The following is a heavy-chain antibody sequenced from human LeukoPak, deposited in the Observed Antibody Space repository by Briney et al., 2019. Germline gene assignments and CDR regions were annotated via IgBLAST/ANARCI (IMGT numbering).Heavy chain of an antibody. V-gene: IGHV1-69*13. CDR3: ARGGSSVLREGMDV. CDR1: GGSFGTYA. Sequence: SVKVSCKSSGGSFGTYAINWVRQAPGQGLEWMGGIIPSFGTGHYAEKFQGRVMITADESTRTVYMELSSLRSEDTAVYYCARGGSSVLREGMDVWGQGTTVTVSS. J-gene: IGHJ6*02. D-gene: IGHD3-10*01. CDR2: IIPSFGTG.